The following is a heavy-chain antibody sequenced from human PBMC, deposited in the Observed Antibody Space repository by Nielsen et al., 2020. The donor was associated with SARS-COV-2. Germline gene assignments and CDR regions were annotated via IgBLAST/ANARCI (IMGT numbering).Heavy chain of an antibody. Sequence: SETLSLTCSVSGDSIRSPTFYWAWIRQPPGKGLEWIGSIFHSGSAYYNPSLESRVTMSVDTSTNQFSLKVTSVTAADTAVYYCARGDYRGNSDPFDFWGQGTLVTVSS. CDR2: IFHSGSA. J-gene: IGHJ4*02. D-gene: IGHD4-23*01. CDR1: GDSIRSPTFY. V-gene: IGHV4-39*07. CDR3: ARGDYRGNSDPFDF.